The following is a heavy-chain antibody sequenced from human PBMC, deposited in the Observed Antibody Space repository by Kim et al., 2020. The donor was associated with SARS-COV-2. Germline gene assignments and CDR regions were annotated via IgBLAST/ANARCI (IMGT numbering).Heavy chain of an antibody. Sequence: SETLSLTCTVSGDSINTAGYYWTWIRQHPGKGLEWIGYVSYSGSTYYNPSLESRVDISIDTSKNHFSLKLTSVTAADTAAYFCARELDYFGSGSYSDYWG. V-gene: IGHV4-31*03. D-gene: IGHD3-10*01. CDR2: VSYSGST. CDR1: GDSINTAGYY. J-gene: IGHJ4*01. CDR3: ARELDYFGSGSYSDY.